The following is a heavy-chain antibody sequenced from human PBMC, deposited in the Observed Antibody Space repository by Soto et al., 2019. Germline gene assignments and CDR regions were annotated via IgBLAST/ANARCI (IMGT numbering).Heavy chain of an antibody. Sequence: QVQLQESGPGLVKPSETLSLTCTVSGGSITNYYWSWIRHPAGRGLEWIARFYSSGSGSTNYNPSLKSRVTMSVDTSKNQFSLKVNSVTAADTALYYGARGARGSSESGFDFWGQGTLVTVSS. CDR2: FYSSGSGST. D-gene: IGHD6-19*01. J-gene: IGHJ4*02. CDR3: ARGARGSSESGFDF. V-gene: IGHV4-4*07. CDR1: GGSITNYY.